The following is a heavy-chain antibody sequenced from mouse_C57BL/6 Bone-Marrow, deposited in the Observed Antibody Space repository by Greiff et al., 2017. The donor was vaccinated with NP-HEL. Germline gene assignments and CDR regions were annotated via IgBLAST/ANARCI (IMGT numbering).Heavy chain of an antibody. CDR1: GFTFSDYG. J-gene: IGHJ2*01. Sequence: EVKLMESGGGLVKPGGSLKLSCAASGFTFSDYGMHWVRQAPEKGLEWVAYISSGSSTIYYADTVKGRFTISRDNAKNTLFLQMTSLRSEDTAMYYCARTATMITTGFDYWGQGTTLTVSS. V-gene: IGHV5-17*01. D-gene: IGHD2-4*01. CDR3: ARTATMITTGFDY. CDR2: ISSGSSTI.